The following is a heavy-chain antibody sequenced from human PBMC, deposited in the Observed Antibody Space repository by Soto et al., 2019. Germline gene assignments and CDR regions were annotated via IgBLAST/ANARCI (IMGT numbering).Heavy chain of an antibody. CDR3: AREVSGGYAPEDY. D-gene: IGHD2-15*01. Sequence: ASVKVSCKSSGYTFTSYYMHWVRQAPGQGLEWMGIINPSGGSTSYAQKFQGRVTMTRDTSTSTVYMELSSLRSEDMAVYYCAREVSGGYAPEDYWGQGTLVTVSS. CDR2: INPSGGST. CDR1: GYTFTSYY. V-gene: IGHV1-46*01. J-gene: IGHJ4*02.